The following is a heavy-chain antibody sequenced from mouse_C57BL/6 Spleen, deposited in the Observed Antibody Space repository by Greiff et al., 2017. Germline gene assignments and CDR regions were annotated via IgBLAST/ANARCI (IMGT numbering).Heavy chain of an antibody. CDR2: IWSGGST. J-gene: IGHJ4*01. D-gene: IGHD2-4*01. V-gene: IGHV2-2*01. CDR3: ARAGYDYDDYYAMDY. CDR1: GFSLTSYG. Sequence: QMQLKQSGPGLVQPSQSLSITCTVSGFSLTSYGVHWVRQSPGKGLEWLGVIWSGGSTDYNAAFISRLSISKDNSKSQVFFKMNSLQADDTAIYYCARAGYDYDDYYAMDYWGQGTSVTVSS.